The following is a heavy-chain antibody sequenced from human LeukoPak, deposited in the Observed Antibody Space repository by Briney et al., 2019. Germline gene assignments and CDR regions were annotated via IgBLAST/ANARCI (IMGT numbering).Heavy chain of an antibody. J-gene: IGHJ6*03. CDR1: GFTFSSYA. D-gene: IGHD4-23*01. V-gene: IGHV3-64*01. CDR2: ISSNGGST. CDR3: AKLINDYYCGKFEISFYYYMDV. Sequence: AGGSLRLSCAASGFTFSSYAMHWVRQAPGKGLEYVSAISSNGGSTYYANSVKGRFTISRDNSKNTLYLQMGSLRAGDMAVYYCAKLINDYYCGKFEISFYYYMDVWGKRATVTISS.